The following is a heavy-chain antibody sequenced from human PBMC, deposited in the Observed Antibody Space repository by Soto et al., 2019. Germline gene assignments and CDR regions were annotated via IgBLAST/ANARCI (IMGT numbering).Heavy chain of an antibody. D-gene: IGHD5-12*01. CDR2: IYWDDDK. CDR3: AHRGLARGLFDY. V-gene: IGHV2-5*02. Sequence: QITLKESGPTLVKPTQTLTLTCTFSGFSLSTSGVGVGWIRQPPGKALEWLALIYWDDDKRYSPSLKSRITITKDTSKNQVVLTMTNMDPVDTATYYCAHRGLARGLFDYWGQGTLVTVSS. J-gene: IGHJ4*02. CDR1: GFSLSTSGVG.